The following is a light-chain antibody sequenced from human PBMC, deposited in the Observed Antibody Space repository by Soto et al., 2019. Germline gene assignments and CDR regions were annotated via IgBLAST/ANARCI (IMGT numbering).Light chain of an antibody. CDR1: ISDIGAYQY. CDR3: CSYRSSSTRV. Sequence: HSPLAQPPSLSGSPVQSMTNSFRGPISDIGAYQYVSWYQHHPGKSPRLLIYEVSNQPSGVSNRFSASKAGNAASLPISGLQAEDEADYYCCSYRSSSTRVFGGGTKVTVL. CDR2: EVS. J-gene: IGLJ3*02. V-gene: IGLV2-14*01.